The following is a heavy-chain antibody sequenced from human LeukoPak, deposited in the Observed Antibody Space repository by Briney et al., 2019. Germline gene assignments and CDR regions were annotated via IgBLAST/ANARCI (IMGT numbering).Heavy chain of an antibody. J-gene: IGHJ4*02. CDR1: GYTFTSYY. CDR3: ARGYCTNGVCYIFDY. V-gene: IGHV1-46*01. D-gene: IGHD2-8*01. CDR2: INPSGGST. Sequence: ASVKVSCKASGYTFTSYYMHRVRQTPGQGLEWMGIINPSGGSTSYAQKFQGRVTMTRDMSTSTVYMELSSLSSEDTAVHYCARGYCTNGVCYIFDYWGQGTLVTVSS.